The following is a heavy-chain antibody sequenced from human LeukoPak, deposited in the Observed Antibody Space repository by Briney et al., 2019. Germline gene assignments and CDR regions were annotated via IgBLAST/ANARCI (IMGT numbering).Heavy chain of an antibody. CDR1: GGTFSIYA. CDR2: IIPIFGTA. Sequence: ASVKVSCKASGGTFSIYAISWVRQAPGQGLEWMGGIIPIFGTANYAQKFQGRVTITTDESTSTAYMELSSLRSEDTAVYYCARLAAAGFGYFDYWGQGTLVTVSS. D-gene: IGHD6-13*01. J-gene: IGHJ4*02. CDR3: ARLAAAGFGYFDY. V-gene: IGHV1-69*05.